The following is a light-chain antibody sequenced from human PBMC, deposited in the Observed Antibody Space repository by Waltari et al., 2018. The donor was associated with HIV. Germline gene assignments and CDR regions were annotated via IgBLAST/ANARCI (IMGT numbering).Light chain of an antibody. CDR2: DAS. CDR3: QQRKHWPPRT. CDR1: QNVVNF. V-gene: IGKV3-11*01. Sequence: EIVLTQSPATLSLSPGERATLSCRASQNVVNFLAWYPQIPGQAPRLLIYDASNRATGIPARFSGSGSGTDFTLTISSLEPEDSAVYYCQQRKHWPPRTFGPGTKVDIK. J-gene: IGKJ3*01.